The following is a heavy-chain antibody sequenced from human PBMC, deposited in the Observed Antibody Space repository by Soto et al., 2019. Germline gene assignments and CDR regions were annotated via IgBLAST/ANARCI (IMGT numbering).Heavy chain of an antibody. CDR1: GFTFSNYA. D-gene: IGHD5-18*01. CDR3: ARGPLGDAARVTNYFDY. V-gene: IGHV3-30-3*01. Sequence: QVQLVESGGGVVQPGRSLRLSCAASGFTFSNYAIHWVRQAPGKGLEWVAVLSYDGNNIHYADSVKGRITVSRDKFKDKLFLQMNSLRAEDKALYYCARGPLGDAARVTNYFDYWGQGTLVTVSS. CDR2: LSYDGNNI. J-gene: IGHJ4*02.